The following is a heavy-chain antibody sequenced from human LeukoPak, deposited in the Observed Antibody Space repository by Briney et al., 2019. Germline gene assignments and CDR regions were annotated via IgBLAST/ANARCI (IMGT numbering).Heavy chain of an antibody. D-gene: IGHD6-19*01. CDR3: ARQGTYSSAIGMGY. CDR1: GYTFTGYN. V-gene: IGHV1-2*06. Sequence: ASVRVSCKTSGYTFTGYNVHWGRQAPGQGLEWMGRINPNGGGTNYAQKFQGRVIMTRDTSTRTVYMEVNSLRSEDTAVYYCARQGTYSSAIGMGYWGQGTLVTVSS. J-gene: IGHJ4*02. CDR2: INPNGGGT.